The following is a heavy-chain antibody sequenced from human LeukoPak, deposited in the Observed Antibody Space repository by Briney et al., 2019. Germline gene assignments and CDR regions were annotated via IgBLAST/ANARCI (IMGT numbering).Heavy chain of an antibody. D-gene: IGHD6-13*01. CDR3: TSGYLQLVHDY. J-gene: IGHJ4*02. CDR2: IRSKANSYAT. V-gene: IGHV3-73*01. Sequence: GGSLRLSCAASGFTFSGSAMHWVRQASGKGREWVGRIRSKANSYATAYAASVKGRFTISRDDSKNTAYLQMNSLKTEDTAVYYCTSGYLQLVHDYWGQGTLVTVSS. CDR1: GFTFSGSA.